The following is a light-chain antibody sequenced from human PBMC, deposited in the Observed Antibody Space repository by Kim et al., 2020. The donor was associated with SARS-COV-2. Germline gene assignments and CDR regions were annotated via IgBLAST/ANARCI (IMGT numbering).Light chain of an antibody. CDR2: AAS. CDR3: QQYYSSPYT. Sequence: LFPRERATLSWRASRSVSSIYFAVFQQNPGQAPSPLLYAASSRATGIPYRFSRSGSGTDFTLPISSLEPEDFAVYYCQQYYSSPYTFGQGTKLEL. J-gene: IGKJ2*01. V-gene: IGKV3-20*01. CDR1: RSVSSIY.